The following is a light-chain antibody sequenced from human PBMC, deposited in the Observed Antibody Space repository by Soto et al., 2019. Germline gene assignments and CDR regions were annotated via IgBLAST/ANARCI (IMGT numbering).Light chain of an antibody. J-gene: IGKJ1*01. CDR1: QSVSSN. Sequence: DIVMTQSPATLSVSPGDRATLSCRASQSVSSNLAWYQQKPGQAPRLLIYGASTRATGITARFSGSGSGTEFTRTISILHSEDFAVYYCQQYKNWPPWTFGQGTQVEIK. CDR2: GAS. CDR3: QQYKNWPPWT. V-gene: IGKV3-15*01.